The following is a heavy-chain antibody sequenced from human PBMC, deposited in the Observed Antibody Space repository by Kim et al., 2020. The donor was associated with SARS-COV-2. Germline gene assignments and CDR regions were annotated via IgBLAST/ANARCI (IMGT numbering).Heavy chain of an antibody. CDR3: AKERYSSSPDFDY. Sequence: GGSLRLSCAASGFTFDDYTMHWVRQAPGKGLEWVSLISWDGGSTYYADSVKGRFTISRDNSKNSLYLQMNSLRTEDTALYYCAKERYSSSPDFDYWGQGTLVTVSS. CDR1: GFTFDDYT. V-gene: IGHV3-43*01. D-gene: IGHD6-6*01. J-gene: IGHJ4*02. CDR2: ISWDGGST.